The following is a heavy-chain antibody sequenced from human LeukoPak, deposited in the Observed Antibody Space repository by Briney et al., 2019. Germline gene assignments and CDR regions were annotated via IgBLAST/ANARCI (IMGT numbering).Heavy chain of an antibody. CDR1: GYTFTTYG. CDR3: ARPWDYGDDAFDI. Sequence: ASVKVSCKASGYTFTTYGISWVRQAPGQGLEWMGWISPYNDNTEYAQKFQGRVTMTTDTSTSTVYMELRSLRSDDTAMYYCARPWDYGDDAFDIWGQGTMVTVSS. V-gene: IGHV1-18*01. J-gene: IGHJ3*02. CDR2: ISPYNDNT. D-gene: IGHD4-17*01.